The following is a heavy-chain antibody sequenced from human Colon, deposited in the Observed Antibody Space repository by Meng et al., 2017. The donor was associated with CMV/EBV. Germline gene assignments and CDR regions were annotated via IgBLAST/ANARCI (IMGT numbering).Heavy chain of an antibody. CDR2: FGPRGDST. CDR3: ARDNSNWSTDF. Sequence: SCKTSGYKFRYSSMHWLRQAPGQGLEWMGIFGPRGDSTNYAEIFVGRFTMTADMSTNTMHMELSSLRSDDTAVYYCARDNSNWSTDFWGQGTLVTVSS. CDR1: GYKFRYSS. V-gene: IGHV1-46*01. D-gene: IGHD4-11*01. J-gene: IGHJ4*02.